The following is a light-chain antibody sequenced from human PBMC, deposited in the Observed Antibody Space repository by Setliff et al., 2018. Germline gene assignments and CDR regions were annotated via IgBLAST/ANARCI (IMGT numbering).Light chain of an antibody. J-gene: IGLJ2*01. CDR3: SSYTTSSLRV. V-gene: IGLV2-14*03. CDR1: SSDIGAYTY. Sequence: QSALTQPASLSGSPGQSITISCTGTSSDIGAYTYVSWYQQHPGKAPKLLVSDVSYRPSGVSHRFSGSKSGNTASLTIPWLQAEDEADYYCSSYTTSSLRVFGGGTKGTVL. CDR2: DVS.